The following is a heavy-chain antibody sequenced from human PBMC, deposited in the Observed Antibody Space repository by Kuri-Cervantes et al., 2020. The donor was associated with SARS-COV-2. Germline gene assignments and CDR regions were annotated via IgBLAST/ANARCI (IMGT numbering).Heavy chain of an antibody. Sequence: SVKVSCKASGGTFSSYAISWVRQAPGQGLEWMGGIIPIFGTANYAQKFQGRVTITTDESTSTAYMELSSLRSEDTAVYYCARDRGPGQLLYSAFRWSDPWGQGTLVTVSS. CDR2: IIPIFGTA. CDR1: GGTFSSYA. J-gene: IGHJ5*02. V-gene: IGHV1-69*05. CDR3: ARDRGPGQLLYSAFRWSDP. D-gene: IGHD2-2*02.